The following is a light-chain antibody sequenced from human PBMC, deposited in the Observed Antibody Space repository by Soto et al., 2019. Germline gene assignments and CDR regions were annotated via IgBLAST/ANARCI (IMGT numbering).Light chain of an antibody. CDR1: STDVGNYNY. Sequence: QSALTQPPSASGSPGQSLTISCTGTSTDVGNYNYGSWYQQHPGKAPKLMISDVNRRPSGVPDRFSGSKSGNTASLTVSGLQAEDEADYYCSSYAGRNNWVFGGGTKLTVL. V-gene: IGLV2-8*01. CDR2: DVN. CDR3: SSYAGRNNWV. J-gene: IGLJ3*02.